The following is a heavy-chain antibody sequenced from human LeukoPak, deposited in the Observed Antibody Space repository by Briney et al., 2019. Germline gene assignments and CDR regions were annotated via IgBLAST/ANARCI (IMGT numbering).Heavy chain of an antibody. J-gene: IGHJ4*02. V-gene: IGHV4-39*07. CDR2: IYYSGST. CDR1: GGSISSSSYY. CDR3: ARGCGGDCYSWFTGGRGFPRPGLYYFDY. Sequence: SETLSLTCTVSGGSISSSSYYWGWIRQPPGKGLEWIGSIYYSGSTYYNPSLKSRVTISVDRSKNQFSLKLSSVTAADTAVYYCARGCGGDCYSWFTGGRGFPRPGLYYFDYWGQGTLVTVSS. D-gene: IGHD2-21*02.